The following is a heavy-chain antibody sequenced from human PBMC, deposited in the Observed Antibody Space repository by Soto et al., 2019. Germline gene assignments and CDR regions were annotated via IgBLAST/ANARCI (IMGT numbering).Heavy chain of an antibody. CDR3: ARGELVVPAAYYFDY. J-gene: IGHJ4*02. Sequence: QVQLQQWGAGLLKPSATLSLTCAVYGGSFSGYYWSWIRQPPGKGLEWIGEINHSGSTNYNPSLKSRVTISVDTSKNQFSLKLSSVTAADTAVYYCARGELVVPAAYYFDYWGQGTLVTVSS. V-gene: IGHV4-34*01. CDR1: GGSFSGYY. D-gene: IGHD2-2*01. CDR2: INHSGST.